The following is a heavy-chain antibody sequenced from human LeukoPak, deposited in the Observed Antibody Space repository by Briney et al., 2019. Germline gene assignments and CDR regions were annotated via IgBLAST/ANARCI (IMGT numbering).Heavy chain of an antibody. CDR1: GGSFSGYY. D-gene: IGHD1-26*01. CDR3: ARVTGAPPTALGY. V-gene: IGHV4-34*01. Sequence: PSETLSLTCAVYGGSFSGYYWSWIRQPPGKGLEWIGEINHSGSTNYNPSLKSRVTISVDTSKNQFSLKLSSVTAADTAVYYCARVTGAPPTALGYWGQGTLVTVSS. J-gene: IGHJ4*02. CDR2: INHSGST.